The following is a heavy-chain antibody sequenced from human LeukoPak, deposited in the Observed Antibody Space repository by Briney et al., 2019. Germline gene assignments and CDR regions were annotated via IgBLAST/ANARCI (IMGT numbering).Heavy chain of an antibody. J-gene: IGHJ3*02. V-gene: IGHV3-20*01. CDR1: GFTFDDYG. CDR3: ARVVVVPAAMRGAFDI. D-gene: IGHD2-2*01. CDR2: INWNGGST. Sequence: GGSLRLSCAASGFTFDDYGMSWVRQAPGKGLGWVSGINWNGGSTGYADSVKGRFTISRDNAKNSLYLQMNSLRAEDTALYHCARVVVVPAAMRGAFDIWGQGTMVTVSS.